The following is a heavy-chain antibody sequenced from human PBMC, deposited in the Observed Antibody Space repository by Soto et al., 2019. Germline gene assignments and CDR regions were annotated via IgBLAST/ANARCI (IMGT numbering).Heavy chain of an antibody. CDR1: GFTFSSYW. J-gene: IGHJ5*02. CDR3: AKSNWFDP. Sequence: EVQLVESGGGLVQPGGSLRLSCAASGFTFSSYWMHWVRQAPGKGLVWVSRIESDGSSPIYADSVKGRFTISRDNAKKTLYLQMNSLRAEDTAVYYCAKSNWFDPWGQGTLVTVSS. CDR2: IESDGSSP. V-gene: IGHV3-74*01.